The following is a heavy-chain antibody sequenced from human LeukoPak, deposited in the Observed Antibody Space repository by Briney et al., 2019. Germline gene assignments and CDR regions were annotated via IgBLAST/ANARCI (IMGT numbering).Heavy chain of an antibody. CDR1: GGSISSYY. D-gene: IGHD6-19*01. V-gene: IGHV4-4*07. CDR3: ARESGGYSSGWYYFDY. J-gene: IGHJ4*02. Sequence: SETLSLTCTVSGGSISSYYWSWIRQPAGKGLEWIGRIYGSGSTNYNPSLKSRVTMSVDTSKNQFSLKLSSVTAADTAVYYCARESGGYSSGWYYFDYWGQGTLVTVSS. CDR2: IYGSGST.